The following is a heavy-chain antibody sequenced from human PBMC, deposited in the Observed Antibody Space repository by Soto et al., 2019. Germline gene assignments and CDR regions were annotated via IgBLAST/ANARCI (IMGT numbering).Heavy chain of an antibody. D-gene: IGHD2-15*01. CDR3: AREQKSGEVVPAWVALDS. CDR2: ISSSSSYI. Sequence: VGSLRLSCAASGFTFSSYSMNWVRQAPGKGLEWVSSISSSSSYIYYADAVKGRFTISGDNAKNSLYLQMNSLRAEDTAVYYCAREQKSGEVVPAWVALDSWGKGTMAT. J-gene: IGHJ3*02. V-gene: IGHV3-21*01. CDR1: GFTFSSYS.